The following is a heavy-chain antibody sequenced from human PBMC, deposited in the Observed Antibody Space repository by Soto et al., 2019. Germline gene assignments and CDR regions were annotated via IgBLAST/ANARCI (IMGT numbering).Heavy chain of an antibody. V-gene: IGHV4-31*03. Sequence: QVQLQESGPGLVKPSQTLSLTCTVSGGSISSGGYYWSWIRQHPGKGLEWIGYIYYSGSTYYTPSLTSRVTISVDTSKNQLSLKRSAVTAADTAVYYCARAYGSGYMDVWGQGTTVTVSS. D-gene: IGHD3-10*01. J-gene: IGHJ6*02. CDR3: ARAYGSGYMDV. CDR1: GGSISSGGYY. CDR2: IYYSGST.